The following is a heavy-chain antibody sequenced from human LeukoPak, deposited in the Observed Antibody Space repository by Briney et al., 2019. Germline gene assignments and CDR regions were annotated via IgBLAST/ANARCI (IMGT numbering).Heavy chain of an antibody. D-gene: IGHD3-10*01. CDR2: IIPIFGTA. Sequence: SVKVSCKASGYTFTGYYMHWVRQAPGQGLEWMGGIIPIFGTANYAQKFQGRVTITADESTSTAYMELSSLRSEDTAVYYCASRTDGSGSYPLDYWGQGTLVTVSS. J-gene: IGHJ4*02. V-gene: IGHV1-69*13. CDR1: GYTFTGYY. CDR3: ASRTDGSGSYPLDY.